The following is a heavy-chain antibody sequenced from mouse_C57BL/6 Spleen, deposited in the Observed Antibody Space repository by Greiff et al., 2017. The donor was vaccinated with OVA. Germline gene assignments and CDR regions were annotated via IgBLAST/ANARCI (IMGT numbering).Heavy chain of an antibody. V-gene: IGHV5-16*01. D-gene: IGHD2-3*01. CDR1: GFTFSDYY. Sequence: EVMLVESEGGLVQPGSSMKLSCTASGFTFSDYYMAWVRQVPEKGLEWVANINYDGSSTYYLDSLKSRFIISRDNAKNILYLQMSSLKSEDTATYYCEREGYSYAMDYWGQGTSVTVSS. J-gene: IGHJ4*01. CDR2: INYDGSST. CDR3: EREGYSYAMDY.